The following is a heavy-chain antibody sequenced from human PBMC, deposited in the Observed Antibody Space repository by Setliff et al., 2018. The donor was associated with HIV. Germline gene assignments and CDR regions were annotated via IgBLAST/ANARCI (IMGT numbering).Heavy chain of an antibody. D-gene: IGHD6-19*01. CDR1: GFTFSTYG. CDR2: ISSSGFPI. CDR3: ANMQWASNAWYSFDY. Sequence: PGGSLRLSCEASGFTFSTYGMNWVRHAPGKGLEWVAQISSSGFPIYYADSVEGRFTISRDNAKNSLYLQMNSLRAEDTAVYYCANMQWASNAWYSFDYWGQGALVTVSS. J-gene: IGHJ4*02. V-gene: IGHV3-48*04.